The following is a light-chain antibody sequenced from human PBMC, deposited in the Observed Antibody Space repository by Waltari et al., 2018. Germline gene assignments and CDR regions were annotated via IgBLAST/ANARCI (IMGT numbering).Light chain of an antibody. CDR2: LGS. Sequence: DIVMTQSPLSLSVTPGEPASISCRSSQSLLYITGDYRMDWYLQKPGQSPQLLIYLGSHRASGVPDRFSGSRSGTDFTLRISRVEAEDVGVYYCMQRLQTPWTFGQGTKVEIK. J-gene: IGKJ1*01. CDR1: QSLLYITGDYR. V-gene: IGKV2-28*01. CDR3: MQRLQTPWT.